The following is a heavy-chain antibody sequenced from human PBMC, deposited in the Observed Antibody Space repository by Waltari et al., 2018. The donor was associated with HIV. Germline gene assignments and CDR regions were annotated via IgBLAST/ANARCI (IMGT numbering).Heavy chain of an antibody. CDR2: IYHTGIT. CDR3: ARDGFLGRFYYYGLDV. Sequence: ESGPGLLEPSATLVLTCTVSNYSITGHYYSAWIRQSPGMGLAWIASIYHTGITYYNPSLKTRVTISMDTPTNAFSLRLTSMTAADTAVYYCARDGFLGRFYYYGLDVWGPGTTVIVS. CDR1: NYSITGHYY. J-gene: IGHJ6*02. V-gene: IGHV4-38-2*02. D-gene: IGHD3-10*01.